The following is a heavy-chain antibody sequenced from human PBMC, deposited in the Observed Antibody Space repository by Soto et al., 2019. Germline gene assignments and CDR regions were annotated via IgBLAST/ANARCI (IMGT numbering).Heavy chain of an antibody. CDR3: ARVGPAHYYDSSGYYSPLDY. J-gene: IGHJ4*02. CDR1: GDTFSSYA. Sequence: QVQLVQSGAEVQKPGSSVKVSCKASGDTFSSYAINWVRQAPGQGLECMGGIIPMFGTANYVQKFKGRVTITAVESTSTVYMELSSLRSEDTAVYYCARVGPAHYYDSSGYYSPLDYWGQGTLVTVSS. D-gene: IGHD3-22*01. V-gene: IGHV1-69*01. CDR2: IIPMFGTA.